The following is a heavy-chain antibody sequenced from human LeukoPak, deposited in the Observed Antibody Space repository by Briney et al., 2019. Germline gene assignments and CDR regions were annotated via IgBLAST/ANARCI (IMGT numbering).Heavy chain of an antibody. D-gene: IGHD5-18*01. CDR1: GFTFSSYW. Sequence: GGSLRLSCAASGFTFSSYWMHWVRQAPGKGLVWVSRINNDGSSIRYADSVKGRFTISRDNAKNTLYLQMNSLRAEDTAVYYCARGYTYGSIDYWGQGTLGPVSS. J-gene: IGHJ4*02. CDR2: INNDGSSI. CDR3: ARGYTYGSIDY. V-gene: IGHV3-74*01.